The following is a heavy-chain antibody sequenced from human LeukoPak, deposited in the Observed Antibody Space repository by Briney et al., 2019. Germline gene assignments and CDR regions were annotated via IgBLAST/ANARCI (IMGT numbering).Heavy chain of an antibody. CDR1: GGSISSSSYY. CDR2: IYYSGST. CDR3: AGLRYYYYYMDV. D-gene: IGHD5/OR15-5a*01. J-gene: IGHJ6*03. Sequence: RPSETLSLTCTVSGGSISSSSYYWGWIRQPPGKALEWIGSIYYSGSTYYNPSLKSRVTISVDTSKNQFSLKLSSVTAADTAVYYCAGLRYYYYYMDVWGKGTTVTVSS. V-gene: IGHV4-39*07.